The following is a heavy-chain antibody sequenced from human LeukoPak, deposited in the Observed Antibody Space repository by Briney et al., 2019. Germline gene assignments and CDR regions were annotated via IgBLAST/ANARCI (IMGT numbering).Heavy chain of an antibody. CDR2: ISGDGAST. J-gene: IGHJ4*02. CDR1: GFTFDDYA. CDR3: AKDKDYGSGSYYLIQPYFDY. Sequence: GGSLRLSCAASGFTFDDYAMHWVRQAPRKGLEWVSLISGDGASTYYADSVKGRFTISRDNSKNSLYLQMNSLRTEDTALYYCAKDKDYGSGSYYLIQPYFDYWGQGTLVTVSS. D-gene: IGHD3-10*01. V-gene: IGHV3-43*02.